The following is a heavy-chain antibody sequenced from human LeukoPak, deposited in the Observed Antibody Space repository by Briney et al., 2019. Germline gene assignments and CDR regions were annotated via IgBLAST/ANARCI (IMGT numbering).Heavy chain of an antibody. D-gene: IGHD1-14*01. CDR3: ARGPRNDP. CDR1: GYPFSTWE. J-gene: IGHJ5*02. CDR2: VHPDSGNT. V-gene: IGHV1-8*01. Sequence: ASVKVSCKTSGYPFSTWEINWVRQAAGQGLEWLGWVHPDSGNTDYAQKFRGRVTMSRDTSTSTAYMGLSGLRLDDTAVYFCARGPRNDPWGQGTLVTVSS.